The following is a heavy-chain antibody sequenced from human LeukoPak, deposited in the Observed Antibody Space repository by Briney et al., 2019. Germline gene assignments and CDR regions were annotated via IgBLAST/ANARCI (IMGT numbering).Heavy chain of an antibody. CDR3: ARARYFDWFWAFDI. CDR1: GGSISSYY. Sequence: PSETLSLTCTVSGGSISSYYWSWIRQPPGKGLEWIGYIYYSGSTNYNPSLKSRVTISVDTSKNQFSLKLSSVTAADTAVYYCARARYFDWFWAFDIWGQGTMVTVSS. D-gene: IGHD3-9*01. V-gene: IGHV4-59*01. J-gene: IGHJ3*02. CDR2: IYYSGST.